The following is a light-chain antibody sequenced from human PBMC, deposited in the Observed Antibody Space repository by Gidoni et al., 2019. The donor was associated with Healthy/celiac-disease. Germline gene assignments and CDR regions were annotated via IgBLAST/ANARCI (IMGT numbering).Light chain of an antibody. V-gene: IGKV3-11*01. CDR1: QSVSSY. CDR3: QQRSNWPPYT. J-gene: IGKJ2*01. Sequence: EIMLTQSPATLSLSPGERATISCRARQSVSSYLAWYQQKPGQAPRLLIDDASNRAAGIPARFSGSGSGTDFTLPISSLEPEDFAVYYCQQRSNWPPYTFGQGTKLEIK. CDR2: DAS.